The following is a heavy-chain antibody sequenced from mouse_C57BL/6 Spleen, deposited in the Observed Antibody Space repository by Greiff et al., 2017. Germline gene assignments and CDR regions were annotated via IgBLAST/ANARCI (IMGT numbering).Heavy chain of an antibody. CDR3: ALYDWFAY. D-gene: IGHD1-1*01. Sequence: EVQLQQSGPGLVKPGASVKIPCKASEYTFTDYNMSWVRQSHGKSLEWIGDINPNNGGTIYNQKFKGKATLTVDKSSSTAYMERRSLTSENTAVYYCALYDWFAYWGQGTLVTVSA. CDR1: EYTFTDYN. J-gene: IGHJ3*01. V-gene: IGHV1-18*01. CDR2: INPNNGGT.